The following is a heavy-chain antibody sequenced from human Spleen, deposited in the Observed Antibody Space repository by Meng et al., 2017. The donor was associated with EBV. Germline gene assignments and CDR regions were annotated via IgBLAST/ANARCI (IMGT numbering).Heavy chain of an antibody. D-gene: IGHD6-19*01. CDR3: ARVLSSWYDIGY. V-gene: IGHV1-18*01. Sequence: QGQLVQSGAEVKKPGASVGVSCKTSGYTFASYGISWVRQAPGQGLEWMGWISVYNGKIKYAQKFQGRVTMTTDTSTNTAYMELRSLRSDDTAVYYCARVLSSWYDIGYWGQGTLVTVSS. J-gene: IGHJ4*02. CDR1: GYTFASYG. CDR2: ISVYNGKI.